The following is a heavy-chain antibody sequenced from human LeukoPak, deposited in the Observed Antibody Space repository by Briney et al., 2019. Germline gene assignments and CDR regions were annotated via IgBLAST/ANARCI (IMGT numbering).Heavy chain of an antibody. V-gene: IGHV4-30-2*02. Sequence: SQTLSLTCAVSGGSISSGGYSWSWIRQPPGKGLEWIGYIYHSGSTYYNPSLKSRVTISVDTSKNQFSLKLSSVTAADTAVYYCARSQGDFWSGYPEDWFDPWGQGTLVTVSS. CDR2: IYHSGST. CDR3: ARSQGDFWSGYPEDWFDP. J-gene: IGHJ5*02. D-gene: IGHD3-3*01. CDR1: GGSISSGGYS.